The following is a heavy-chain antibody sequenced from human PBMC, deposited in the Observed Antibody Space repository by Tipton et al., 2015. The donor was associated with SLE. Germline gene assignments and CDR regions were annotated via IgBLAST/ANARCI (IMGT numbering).Heavy chain of an antibody. CDR2: VYRDGRT. CDR3: ARQSFGGSWEFDY. V-gene: IGHV4-38-2*02. Sequence: TLSLTCIVSGYSISSGYYWGWVRQTPEKGLAWLGSVYRDGRTFYNPSLKSRLTISIDSSKNQFSLRLESSTAADTAVYFCARQSFGGSWEFDYWGQGALVTVSS. CDR1: GYSISSGYY. D-gene: IGHD2-15*01. J-gene: IGHJ4*02.